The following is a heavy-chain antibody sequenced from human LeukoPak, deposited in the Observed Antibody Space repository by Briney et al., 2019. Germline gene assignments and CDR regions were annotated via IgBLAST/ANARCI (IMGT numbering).Heavy chain of an antibody. J-gene: IGHJ5*02. CDR3: ARDFSSSWYGWFDP. CDR1: GYTFTDSY. CDR2: INPNSGDP. D-gene: IGHD6-13*01. V-gene: IGHV1-2*06. Sequence: ASVKVSCKTSGYTFTDSYIHWVRQAPGQGLEWMGRINPNSGDPNYAQKLQGRVTMTTDTSTSTAYMELRSLRSDDTAVYYCARDFSSSWYGWFDPWGQGTLVTVSS.